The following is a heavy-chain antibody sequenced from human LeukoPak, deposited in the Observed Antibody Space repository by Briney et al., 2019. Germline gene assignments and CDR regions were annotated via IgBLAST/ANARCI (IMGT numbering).Heavy chain of an antibody. V-gene: IGHV3-21*01. CDR2: ISSSSSYI. CDR1: GFTFSSYS. D-gene: IGHD1-14*01. Sequence: PGGSLRLSCAASGFTFSSYSMNWVRQAPGKGVEWVSSISSSSSYIYYADSVKGRFTISRDNAKNSLYLQMNSLRAEDTAVYYCARNRSPYYFDYWGQGTLVTVSS. CDR3: ARNRSPYYFDY. J-gene: IGHJ4*02.